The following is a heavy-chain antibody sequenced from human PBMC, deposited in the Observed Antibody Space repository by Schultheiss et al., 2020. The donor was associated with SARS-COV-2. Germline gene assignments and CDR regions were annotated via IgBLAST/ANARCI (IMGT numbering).Heavy chain of an antibody. CDR1: GFTFSSYS. CDR3: TIGLVDFDY. D-gene: IGHD3/OR15-3a*01. J-gene: IGHJ4*02. Sequence: GGSLRLSCAASGFTFSSYSINWVRQAPGKGLEWVGRIKSKTDGGTTDYAAPVKGRFTISRDDSRNTLFLQMNSLKTEDTAVYYCTIGLVDFDYWGRGTLVTVSS. V-gene: IGHV3-15*01. CDR2: IKSKTDGGTT.